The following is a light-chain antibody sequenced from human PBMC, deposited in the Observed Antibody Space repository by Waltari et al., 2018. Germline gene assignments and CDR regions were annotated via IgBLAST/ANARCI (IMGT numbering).Light chain of an antibody. CDR3: HSRKGSDNQVV. J-gene: IGLJ3*02. CDR1: RLRTSY. V-gene: IGLV3-19*01. CDR2: GKG. Sequence: SSELTQGPDVSVALGQTVQITCQGDRLRTSYASWYQVKPGQAPVLVLFGKGKRPSGIPDRISGYSSGTTSSLTITGAQAEDEADYYCHSRKGSDNQVVFGGGTKLTVL.